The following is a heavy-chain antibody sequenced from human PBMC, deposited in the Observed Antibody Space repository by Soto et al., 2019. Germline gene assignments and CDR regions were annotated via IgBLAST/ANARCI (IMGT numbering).Heavy chain of an antibody. J-gene: IGHJ6*02. CDR3: ARELNGLLFLDWLFYDGMDV. Sequence: ASVKVSCKASGYTFTSYAMHWVRQAPGQRLEWMGWINAGNGNTKYSQKFQGRVTITRDTSASTAYMELSSLRSEDTAVYYCARELNGLLFLDWLFYDGMDVCGQGTTVTVSS. D-gene: IGHD3-3*01. CDR2: INAGNGNT. V-gene: IGHV1-3*01. CDR1: GYTFTSYA.